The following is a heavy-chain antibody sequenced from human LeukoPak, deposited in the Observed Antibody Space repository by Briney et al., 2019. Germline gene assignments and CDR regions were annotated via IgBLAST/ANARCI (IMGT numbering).Heavy chain of an antibody. Sequence: LSLTCTVSGGSISSGGYYRSWIRQAPGKGLEWVSYISSSGSTIYYADSVKGRFTISRDNSKNTLYLQMNGLRADDTAVYYCAKGRALEVVAAFNYWGQGTVVTVSS. D-gene: IGHD2-15*01. V-gene: IGHV3-11*01. CDR2: ISSSGSTI. CDR1: GGSISSGGYY. CDR3: AKGRALEVVAAFNY. J-gene: IGHJ4*02.